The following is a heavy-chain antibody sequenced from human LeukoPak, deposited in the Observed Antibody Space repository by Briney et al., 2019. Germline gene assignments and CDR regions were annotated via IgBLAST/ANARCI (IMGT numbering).Heavy chain of an antibody. CDR3: ARHKKHYDYVWGSYRNTALDY. V-gene: IGHV4-39*07. Sequence: SETLSLTCTVSGGPISSSSYYWGWIRQPPGKGLEWIGSIYYSESTYQNPSLKSRVTISVDTSKNQFSLKLSSVTAADTAVYYCARHKKHYDYVWGSYRNTALDYWGQGTLVTVSS. CDR1: GGPISSSSYY. D-gene: IGHD3-16*02. CDR2: IYYSEST. J-gene: IGHJ4*02.